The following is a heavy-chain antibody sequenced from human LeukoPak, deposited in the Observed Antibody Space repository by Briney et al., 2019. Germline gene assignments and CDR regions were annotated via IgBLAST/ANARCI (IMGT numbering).Heavy chain of an antibody. Sequence: SETLSLTCSVSGASIKSGSYYWTWIRQPAGKGPEWIGRIYTSGSTNYNPSLKSRVTMTTDTSTSTAYMELRSLRSDDTAVYYCARSTGYRGSYGVDYWGQGTLVTVSS. CDR1: GASIKSGSYY. J-gene: IGHJ4*02. D-gene: IGHD1-26*01. CDR3: ARSTGYRGSYGVDY. V-gene: IGHV4-61*02. CDR2: IYTSGST.